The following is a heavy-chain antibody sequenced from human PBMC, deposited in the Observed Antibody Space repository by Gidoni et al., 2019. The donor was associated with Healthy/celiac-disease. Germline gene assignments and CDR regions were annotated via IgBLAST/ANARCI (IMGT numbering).Heavy chain of an antibody. CDR1: GGSFSGYY. Sequence: QVQLQQWGAGLLKPSETLSLICAVYGGSFSGYYWSWIRQPPGKGLEWIGEIKHSGSTNYNPSLKSRVTISVDTSKNQFSLKLSSVTAADTAVYYCARRRVRAAVYYWGQGTLVTVSS. J-gene: IGHJ4*02. V-gene: IGHV4-34*01. D-gene: IGHD6-13*01. CDR2: IKHSGST. CDR3: ARRRVRAAVYY.